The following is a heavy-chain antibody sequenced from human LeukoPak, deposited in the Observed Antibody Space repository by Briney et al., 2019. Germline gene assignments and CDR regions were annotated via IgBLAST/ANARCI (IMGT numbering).Heavy chain of an antibody. CDR3: ARGGAYYYDSSGYLTSKRVAFDI. V-gene: IGHV4-34*01. CDR2: INHSGST. CDR1: VGSFSDFY. Sequence: SETLSLTCSVVVGSFSDFYWTWIRQSPGKGLEWIGEINHSGSTNYNPSLKSRVTISVDTSKNQFSLKLSSVTAADTAVYYCARGGAYYYDSSGYLTSKRVAFDIWGQGTMVTVSS. J-gene: IGHJ3*02. D-gene: IGHD3-22*01.